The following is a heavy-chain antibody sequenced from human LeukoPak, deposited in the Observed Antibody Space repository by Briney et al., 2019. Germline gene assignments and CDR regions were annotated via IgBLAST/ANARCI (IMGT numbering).Heavy chain of an antibody. D-gene: IGHD6-13*01. CDR1: GFTFSSYA. J-gene: IGHJ4*02. CDR2: ISGSGDNA. Sequence: GGSLRLSCAAPGFTFSSYAMSWVRQAPGKGQEWVSAISGSGDNAYYADSVKGRFTISRDSSKNTLFLQMNSLRAEDTAVYYCAKESREYSSSWYDYWGQGTLVTVSS. CDR3: AKESREYSSSWYDY. V-gene: IGHV3-23*01.